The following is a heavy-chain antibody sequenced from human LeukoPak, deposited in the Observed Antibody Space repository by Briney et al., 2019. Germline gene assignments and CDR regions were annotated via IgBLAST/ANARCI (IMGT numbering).Heavy chain of an antibody. CDR3: ARVGAPVNDPFDI. CDR1: GFTFSSYS. V-gene: IGHV3-21*01. CDR2: ISSSSSYI. J-gene: IGHJ3*02. D-gene: IGHD1-26*01. Sequence: GGSLRLSCAASGFTFSSYSMNWVRQAPGKGLEWVSSISSSSSYIYHADSVKGRFTISRDNAKNSLYLQMNSLRAEDTAVYYCARVGAPVNDPFDIGGKGTMVTVS.